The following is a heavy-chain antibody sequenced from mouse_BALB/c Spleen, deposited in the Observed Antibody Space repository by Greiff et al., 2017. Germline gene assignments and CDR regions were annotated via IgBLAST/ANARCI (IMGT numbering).Heavy chain of an antibody. CDR3: ARDRYYAMDY. CDR1: GFTFTDYY. CDR2: IRNKANGYTT. J-gene: IGHJ4*01. V-gene: IGHV7-3*02. Sequence: DVKLVESGGGLVQPGGSLRLSCATSGFTFTDYYMSWVRQPPGKALEWLGFIRNKANGYTTEYSASVKGRFTISRDNSQSILYLQMNTLRAEDSATYYCARDRYYAMDYWGQGTSFTVSS.